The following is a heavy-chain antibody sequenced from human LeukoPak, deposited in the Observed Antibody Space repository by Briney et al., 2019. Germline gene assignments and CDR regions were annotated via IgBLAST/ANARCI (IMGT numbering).Heavy chain of an antibody. V-gene: IGHV4-61*02. Sequence: PSETLSLTCTVSGGSISSGSYYWSWIRQPAGKGLEWIGRIYTSGGTNYNPSLKSRVTISVDTSKNQFSLKLSPVTAADTAVYYCAREVGYCSGGSCPTGMDVWGQGTTVTVSS. D-gene: IGHD2-15*01. J-gene: IGHJ6*02. CDR2: IYTSGGT. CDR1: GGSISSGSYY. CDR3: AREVGYCSGGSCPTGMDV.